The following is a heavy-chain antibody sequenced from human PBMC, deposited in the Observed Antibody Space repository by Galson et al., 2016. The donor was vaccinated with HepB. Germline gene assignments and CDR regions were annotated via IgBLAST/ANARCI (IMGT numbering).Heavy chain of an antibody. CDR3: ARDYVPGA. CDR2: ISSASSIK. J-gene: IGHJ5*02. Sequence: LRLSCAASGFIFNSYGMNWVRQAPGKGLEWVSYISSASSIKYYADSVKGRFTISRDNARHSLYLEMNSLRGEDTAMYYCARDYVPGAWGQGVLVTVSS. V-gene: IGHV3-48*04. D-gene: IGHD3-10*01. CDR1: GFIFNSYG.